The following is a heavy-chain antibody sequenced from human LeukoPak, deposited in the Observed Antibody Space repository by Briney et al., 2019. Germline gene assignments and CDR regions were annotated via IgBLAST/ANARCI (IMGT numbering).Heavy chain of an antibody. CDR3: ARVKRGRAAAGTYYYYGMDV. Sequence: GGSLRLSCAASGFTFDDYGMSWVRQAPGKGLEWVSGINWNGGSTGYAYSVKGRFTISRDNAKNYLYLQMNSLRAEDTALYYCARVKRGRAAAGTYYYYGMDVWGQGTTVTVSS. V-gene: IGHV3-20*04. D-gene: IGHD6-13*01. CDR1: GFTFDDYG. J-gene: IGHJ6*02. CDR2: INWNGGST.